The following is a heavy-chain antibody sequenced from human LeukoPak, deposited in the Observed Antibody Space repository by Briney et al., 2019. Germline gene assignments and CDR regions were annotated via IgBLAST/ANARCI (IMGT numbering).Heavy chain of an antibody. CDR2: IIPIFGTA. D-gene: IGHD5-18*01. CDR3: ARSLYGYSYGDNFDY. Sequence: ASVKVSRKASGGTFSSYAISWVRQAPGQGLEWMGRIIPIFGTANYAQKFQGRVTITTDESTSTAYMELSSLRSEDTAVYYCARSLYGYSYGDNFDYWGQGTLVTVSS. J-gene: IGHJ4*02. V-gene: IGHV1-69*05. CDR1: GGTFSSYA.